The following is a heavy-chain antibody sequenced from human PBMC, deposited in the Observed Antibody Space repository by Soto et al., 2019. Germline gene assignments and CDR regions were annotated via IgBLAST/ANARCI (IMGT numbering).Heavy chain of an antibody. Sequence: EVQLVESGGGLVQPGRSLRVSCAASGFTFDEYAMHWVRQAPGKGLEWVSGISWNNGTIHYADSVRGRFTVSRDNARNSLYLQMNSLRDEDTALYYCGKDIDDYYGSGRIDYWGQGTPVTVSS. J-gene: IGHJ4*02. CDR1: GFTFDEYA. CDR3: GKDIDDYYGSGRIDY. V-gene: IGHV3-9*01. CDR2: ISWNNGTI. D-gene: IGHD3-10*01.